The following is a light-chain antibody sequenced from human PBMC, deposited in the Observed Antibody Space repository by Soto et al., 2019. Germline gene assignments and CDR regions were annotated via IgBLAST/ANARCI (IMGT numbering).Light chain of an antibody. CDR1: QSVSSY. Sequence: EIVLTQSPATLSLSPGERATLSCRASQSVSSYLAWYQQKPGQAPRLLIYNASNRATGIPARFSGSGSGTDFTLNISSLEPEDLAVYYGQQSSNSELTVGGGTKVEIK. V-gene: IGKV3-11*01. J-gene: IGKJ4*01. CDR2: NAS. CDR3: QQSSNSELT.